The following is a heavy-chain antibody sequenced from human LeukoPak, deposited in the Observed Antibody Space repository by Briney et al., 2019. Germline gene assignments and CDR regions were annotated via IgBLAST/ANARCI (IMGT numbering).Heavy chain of an antibody. J-gene: IGHJ6*04. CDR1: GFTFSSYA. Sequence: GRSLRLSCAASGFTFSSYAMHWVRQAPGKGLEWVSAISGSGGNTYYADSVKGRFTISRDNSKNTLYLQMNSLRAEDTAVYYCAIIGPTLRYFDWLPADYYGMDVWGKGTTVTVSS. CDR3: AIIGPTLRYFDWLPADYYGMDV. V-gene: IGHV3-23*01. CDR2: ISGSGGNT. D-gene: IGHD3-9*01.